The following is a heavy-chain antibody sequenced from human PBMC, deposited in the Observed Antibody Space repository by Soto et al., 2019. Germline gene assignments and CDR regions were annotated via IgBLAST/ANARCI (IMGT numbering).Heavy chain of an antibody. Sequence: QVQLQESGPGLVKPSQTLSLTCTVSGGSISSGGYYWSWIRQHPGKGLERIGYIYYSGSTYYNPSLKSRVTISVDTSKNQFSLKLSSVTAADTAVYYCARDSCSGGSCNDYWGQGTLVTVSS. CDR3: ARDSCSGGSCNDY. CDR2: IYYSGST. D-gene: IGHD2-15*01. J-gene: IGHJ4*02. CDR1: GGSISSGGYY. V-gene: IGHV4-31*03.